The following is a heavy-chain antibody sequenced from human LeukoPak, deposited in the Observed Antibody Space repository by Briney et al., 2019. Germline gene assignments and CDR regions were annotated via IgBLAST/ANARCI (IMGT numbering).Heavy chain of an antibody. CDR2: IYHSGST. V-gene: IGHV4-30-2*01. CDR1: GGSISSGGYS. J-gene: IGHJ5*02. D-gene: IGHD5-12*01. Sequence: PSETLSLTCAVSGGSISSGGYSWSWIRQPPGKGLEWIGYIYHSGSTYYNPSLKSRVTISVDKSKNQFSLKLSSVTAADTAVYYCARGGSDSGYDRKNWFDPWGQGTLVTVSS. CDR3: ARGGSDSGYDRKNWFDP.